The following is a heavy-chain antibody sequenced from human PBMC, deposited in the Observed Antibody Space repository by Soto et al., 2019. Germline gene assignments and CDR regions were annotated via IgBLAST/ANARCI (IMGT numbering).Heavy chain of an antibody. Sequence: QVQLVQSGAEVKKPGSSVKVFCKASGDTFSSYAISWARQAPGHGPAWMGGIIPIFGTANYAQKLQGRVTITADKATSTACMELSSLRSEDTAVYYCAGREEYDSSGPIDHWGQGTLVTVSS. J-gene: IGHJ4*02. D-gene: IGHD3-22*01. CDR1: GDTFSSYA. CDR3: AGREEYDSSGPIDH. CDR2: IIPIFGTA. V-gene: IGHV1-69*06.